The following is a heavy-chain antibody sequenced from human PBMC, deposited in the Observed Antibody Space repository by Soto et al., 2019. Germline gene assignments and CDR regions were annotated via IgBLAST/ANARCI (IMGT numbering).Heavy chain of an antibody. Sequence: EVQLLESGGGLVQPGGSLRRSCAASGFTFSSYAMSWVRQAPGKGLEWVSAISRSGGSTYYADSVKGRFTISRDNSKNTLYLQMSSLRAEDTAVYYCATPAVIVVVPAAINVGNNWFDPWGHGTLVTVSS. D-gene: IGHD2-2*01. J-gene: IGHJ5*02. CDR3: ATPAVIVVVPAAINVGNNWFDP. V-gene: IGHV3-23*01. CDR1: GFTFSSYA. CDR2: ISRSGGST.